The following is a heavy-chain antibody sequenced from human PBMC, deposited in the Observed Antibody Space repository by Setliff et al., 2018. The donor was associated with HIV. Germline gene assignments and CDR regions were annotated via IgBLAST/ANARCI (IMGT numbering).Heavy chain of an antibody. V-gene: IGHV4-38-2*02. Sequence: SETLSLTCTVSGYSISTSSWWGWVRQSPGRGLQWIGSIYHGGSVYYNPSLQNRVTISLDRSKNQFSLNMISVTAADSAIYFCARGIRMLLDSKRGVYTHDAFDLWGQGTTVTVSS. CDR2: IYHGGSV. CDR3: ARGIRMLLDSKRGVYTHDAFDL. D-gene: IGHD2-15*01. J-gene: IGHJ3*01. CDR1: GYSISTSSW.